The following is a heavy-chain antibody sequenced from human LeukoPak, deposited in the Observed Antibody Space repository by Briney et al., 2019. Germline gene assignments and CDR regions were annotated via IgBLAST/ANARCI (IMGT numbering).Heavy chain of an antibody. J-gene: IGHJ4*02. V-gene: IGHV1-69*05. CDR2: IIPIFGTA. CDR3: ARGGWLQFCYFDY. D-gene: IGHD5-24*01. CDR1: GGTFSSYA. Sequence: ASVKVSCKASGGTFSSYAISWVRQAPGQGLEWMGGIIPIFGTANYAQKFQGRVTITTDESTSTAYMELSSLRSEDTAVYYCARGGWLQFCYFDYWGQGTLVTVSS.